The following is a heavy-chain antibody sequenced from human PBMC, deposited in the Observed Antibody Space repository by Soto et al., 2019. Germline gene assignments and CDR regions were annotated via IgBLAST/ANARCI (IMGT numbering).Heavy chain of an antibody. CDR3: ARPLLTPTGGRNYYYGMDV. Sequence: ASVKVSCKASGYTFTSYGISWVRQAPGQGLEWMGWISAYNGNTNYAQKLQGRVTMTRDTSTSTAYMELSSLRSEDTAVYYCARPLLTPTGGRNYYYGMDVWGQGTTVTVSS. CDR1: GYTFTSYG. J-gene: IGHJ6*02. CDR2: ISAYNGNT. D-gene: IGHD1-1*01. V-gene: IGHV1-18*01.